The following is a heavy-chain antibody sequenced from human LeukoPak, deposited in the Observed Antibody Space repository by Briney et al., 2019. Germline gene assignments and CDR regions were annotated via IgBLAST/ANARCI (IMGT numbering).Heavy chain of an antibody. CDR3: AKAGIFATMNADWFDP. V-gene: IGHV1-8*01. Sequence: ASVKVSCKASGYTFTSYDIKWVRQATGQGLEWMGWMNPNSGNTVYAQKFQGRLTMTRNTSINTAYMELSSLRSDDTAVYYCAKAGIFATMNADWFDPWGQGTLVTVSS. J-gene: IGHJ5*02. CDR2: MNPNSGNT. D-gene: IGHD5-12*01. CDR1: GYTFTSYD.